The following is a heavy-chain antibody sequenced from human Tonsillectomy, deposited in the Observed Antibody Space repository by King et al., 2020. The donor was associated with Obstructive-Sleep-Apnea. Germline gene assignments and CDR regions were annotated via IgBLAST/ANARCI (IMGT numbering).Heavy chain of an antibody. CDR2: IYYSGST. CDR3: ARADYYGSGIDS. Sequence: QLQESGPGLVKPAQTLSLTCTVSGGSISSGGYYWSWIRRHPGKGLEWIGYIYYSGSTYYNPSRKIRVTMSADTSENQFSLTLRSVTAADTAVYYCARADYYGSGIDSWGQGTLVTVSS. J-gene: IGHJ4*02. CDR1: GGSISSGGYY. V-gene: IGHV4-31*03. D-gene: IGHD3-10*01.